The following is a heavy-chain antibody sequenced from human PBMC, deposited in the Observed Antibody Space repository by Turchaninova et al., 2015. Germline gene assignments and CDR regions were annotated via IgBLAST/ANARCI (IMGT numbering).Heavy chain of an antibody. J-gene: IGHJ4*02. V-gene: IGHV4-38-2*01. CDR1: GYSISSGYY. CDR3: ARVRSSTSSHFDY. Sequence: QVQLQESGPGLVKPSETLSLTCAVSGYSISSGYYWGWIRQPPGKGLEWIGSIYHSGRTYYTPPRKSRVTLSVDTSKNQFSLKRSSVTAADTAVYYCARVRSSTSSHFDYWGQGTLFTVSS. CDR2: IYHSGRT. D-gene: IGHD2-2*01.